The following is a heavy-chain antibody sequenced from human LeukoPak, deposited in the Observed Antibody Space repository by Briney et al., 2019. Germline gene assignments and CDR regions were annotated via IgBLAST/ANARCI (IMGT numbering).Heavy chain of an antibody. CDR2: INHSGST. J-gene: IGHJ4*02. V-gene: IGHV4-34*01. Sequence: PSETLSLTCAVYGGSFSGYYWSWIRQPPGKGLEWIGEINHSGSTNYNPSLKSRVTISVDTSKNQFSLKLSSVTAADTAVYYCARGGANYYDSSGYYSPFDYWGQGTLVTVSS. D-gene: IGHD3-22*01. CDR3: ARGGANYYDSSGYYSPFDY. CDR1: GGSFSGYY.